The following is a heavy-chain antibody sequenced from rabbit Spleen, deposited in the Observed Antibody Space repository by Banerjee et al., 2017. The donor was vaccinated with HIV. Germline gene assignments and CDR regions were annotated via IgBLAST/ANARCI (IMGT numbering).Heavy chain of an antibody. J-gene: IGHJ4*01. D-gene: IGHD3-1*01. CDR2: IRTGSSGST. Sequence: QSLEESGGGLVTTGGSLTLSCKVSGFSLSSYDMNWVRQAPGKRPEWIAYIRTGSSGSTYYANWAKGRFTISKTSSPTVTLQMTSLTAADTATYFCARDLPGAIGWNFNLWGPGTLVTV. CDR3: ARDLPGAIGWNFNL. V-gene: IGHV1S40*01. CDR1: GFSLSSYD.